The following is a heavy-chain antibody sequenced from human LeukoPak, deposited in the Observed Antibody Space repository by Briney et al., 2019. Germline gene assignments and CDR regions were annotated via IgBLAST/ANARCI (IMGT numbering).Heavy chain of an antibody. CDR3: ARATSGNGMDV. CDR1: GFTISTYD. CDR2: ISSSGSTI. V-gene: IGHV3-48*03. D-gene: IGHD1-26*01. J-gene: IGHJ6*04. Sequence: GGSLRLSCAASGFTISTYDINWVSQAPGRGLERVSYISSSGSTIYYADSVKGRFTISRDNAKNLLYLQMNSLRAEDTAVYYCARATSGNGMDVWGKGTTVTVSS.